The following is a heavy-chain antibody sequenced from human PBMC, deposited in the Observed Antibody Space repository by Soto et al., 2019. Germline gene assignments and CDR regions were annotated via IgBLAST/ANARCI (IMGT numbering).Heavy chain of an antibody. Sequence: QVQLVESGGGVVQPGRSLRLSCAASGFGFSTYGMHWVRQAPGKGLEWVAVTTYDGARINYADSVKGRFTISRDNSRTTLYFQMNSLRIDDTAVYYCARKNPGREWELPDYWGQGTLVTVSS. CDR2: TTYDGARI. D-gene: IGHD1-26*01. CDR1: GFGFSTYG. V-gene: IGHV3-30*03. CDR3: ARKNPGREWELPDY. J-gene: IGHJ4*02.